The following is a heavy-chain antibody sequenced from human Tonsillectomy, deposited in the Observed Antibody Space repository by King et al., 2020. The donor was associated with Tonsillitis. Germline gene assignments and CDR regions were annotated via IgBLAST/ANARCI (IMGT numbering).Heavy chain of an antibody. D-gene: IGHD6-19*01. Sequence: VQLVESGGGLVQPGGSLKLSCTASGFTFSGSTMLWVRQASGKGLEWVGRIRSKANSYATAYAASVKGRFTLSRDDSKNTAYLQMNSLKTEATAVYYCSLTNPGYSGGWYWGQGTLVTVSS. CDR1: GFTFSGST. CDR2: IRSKANSYAT. J-gene: IGHJ4*02. CDR3: SLTNPGYSGGWY. V-gene: IGHV3-73*02.